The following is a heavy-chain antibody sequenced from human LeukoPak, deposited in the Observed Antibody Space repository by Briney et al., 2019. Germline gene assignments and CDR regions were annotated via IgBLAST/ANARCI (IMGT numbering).Heavy chain of an antibody. CDR1: GGSFSGYY. CDR2: IYHSGST. Sequence: SETLSLTCAVYGGSFSGYYWTWIRQPPGKGLEWIGEIYHSGSTNYNPSLKSRVIISVDTSKNQFSLKLRSVTAADTAVYYCARQEGIMAMDYWGQGTLVTVSS. J-gene: IGHJ4*02. D-gene: IGHD5-12*01. V-gene: IGHV4-34*01. CDR3: ARQEGIMAMDY.